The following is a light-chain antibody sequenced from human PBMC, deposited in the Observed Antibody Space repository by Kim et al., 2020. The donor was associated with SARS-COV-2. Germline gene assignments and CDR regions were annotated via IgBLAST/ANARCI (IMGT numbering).Light chain of an antibody. Sequence: QPVLTQPPSVSGAPGQRVTISCTGSSSNFGAGYDVNWYQHFPRTAPKLLIYGNSNRPSGVPDRFSGSKSGTSASLAITGLQAEDETDYYCQSYDSSLSGYVFGTGTKVTV. V-gene: IGLV1-40*01. CDR1: SSNFGAGYD. J-gene: IGLJ1*01. CDR3: QSYDSSLSGYV. CDR2: GNS.